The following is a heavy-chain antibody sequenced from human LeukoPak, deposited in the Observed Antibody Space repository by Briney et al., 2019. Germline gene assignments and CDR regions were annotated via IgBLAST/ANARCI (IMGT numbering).Heavy chain of an antibody. CDR2: IRYDGSNK. D-gene: IGHD3-10*01. CDR3: ARVLRGTNPIFDY. J-gene: IGHJ4*02. V-gene: IGHV3-30*02. CDR1: GFTFSSYG. Sequence: SGGSLRLSCAASGFTFSSYGMHWVRQAPGKGLEWVAFIRYDGSNKYYADSVKGRFTISRDNSKNTLYLQMNSLRAEDTAVYYCARVLRGTNPIFDYWGQGTLVTVSS.